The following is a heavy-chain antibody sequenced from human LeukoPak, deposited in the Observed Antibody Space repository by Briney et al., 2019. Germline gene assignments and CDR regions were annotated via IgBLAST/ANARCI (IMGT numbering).Heavy chain of an antibody. CDR2: ISWNSGTK. D-gene: IGHD6-13*01. J-gene: IGHJ4*02. CDR3: VKLSSGSGSSFGFDS. Sequence: GRSLRLSCAASGFTFDDYAMHWVRQAPGKGLEWVSGISWNSGTKGYADSVKGRFTISRDNSKDLLYLQMDSLRAEDTAVYYCVKLSSGSGSSFGFDSWGLGTLVTVSS. V-gene: IGHV3-9*01. CDR1: GFTFDDYA.